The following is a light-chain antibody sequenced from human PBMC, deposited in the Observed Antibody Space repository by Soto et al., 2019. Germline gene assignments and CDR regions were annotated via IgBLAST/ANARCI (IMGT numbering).Light chain of an antibody. CDR2: EVS. CDR1: SSDVGSHNL. V-gene: IGLV2-23*02. Sequence: QSVLTQPASVSGSPGQSITISCTGTSSDVGSHNLVSWYQQHPGQAPKLMIYEVSKRPLGVSTRFSASKSGNTASLTIAGRQAEDEADYYCCSDGGSRAVFGGGTQLTVL. CDR3: CSDGGSRAV. J-gene: IGLJ7*01.